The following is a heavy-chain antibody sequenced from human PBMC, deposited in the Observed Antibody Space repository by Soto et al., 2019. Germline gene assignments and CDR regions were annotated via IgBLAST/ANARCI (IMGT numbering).Heavy chain of an antibody. D-gene: IGHD1-1*01. J-gene: IGHJ3*02. CDR3: ARVERGTATTVVDAFDI. CDR2: ISYSGSS. CDR1: GVSISSGGYF. V-gene: IGHV4-31*03. Sequence: SETLSLTCTVSGVSISSGGYFWSWIRQHPGKGLEWIGYISYSGSSFSNPSLKSRVALSTDTSKNQFSLKLTSVTAADTAVYYCARVERGTATTVVDAFDIWGPGTMVTVSS.